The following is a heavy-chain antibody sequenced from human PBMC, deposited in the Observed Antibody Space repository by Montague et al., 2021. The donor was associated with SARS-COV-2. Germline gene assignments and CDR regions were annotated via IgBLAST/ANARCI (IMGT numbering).Heavy chain of an antibody. D-gene: IGHD6-13*01. CDR1: GGSISSSSYY. J-gene: IGHJ6*02. Sequence: SETLSLTCTVSGGSISSSSYYWGWIRQPPGKGLEWIGSIYYSGSTXYNPSLKSRVTISVDTSKNQFSLKLSSVTAADTAVYYCARVGRQQLVRLSGMDVWGQGTTVTGSS. CDR3: ARVGRQQLVRLSGMDV. V-gene: IGHV4-39*07. CDR2: IYYSGST.